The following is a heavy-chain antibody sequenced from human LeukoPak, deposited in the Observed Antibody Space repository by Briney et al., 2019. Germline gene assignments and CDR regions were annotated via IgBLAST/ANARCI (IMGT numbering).Heavy chain of an antibody. V-gene: IGHV3-15*01. CDR1: GFTFISSW. D-gene: IGHD2-2*03. Sequence: GGSLRLSCAASGFTFISSWMTWVRQAPGKGLEWVGRIRSTPDGGATDYAAPVKGRFTISRDDSKYTLYLQMSSLRTEDTAVYYCATDLHFGYCTATSCANYWGQGTLVTVSS. CDR3: ATDLHFGYCTATSCANY. CDR2: IRSTPDGGAT. J-gene: IGHJ4*02.